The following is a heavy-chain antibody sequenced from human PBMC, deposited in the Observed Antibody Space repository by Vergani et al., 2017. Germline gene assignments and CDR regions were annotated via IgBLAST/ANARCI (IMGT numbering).Heavy chain of an antibody. V-gene: IGHV3-33*06. CDR1: GFTFSSYG. J-gene: IGHJ2*01. D-gene: IGHD2-15*01. CDR2: IWYDGSNK. CDR3: AKDLEVVAVDWYFDL. Sequence: QVQLVESGGGVVQPGRSLRLSCAASGFTFSSYGMHWVRQAPGKGLEWVAVIWYDGSNKYYADSVKGRFTISRDNSKNTLYLQMNSLRAEDTAVYYCAKDLEVVAVDWYFDLWGRGTLVTVSS.